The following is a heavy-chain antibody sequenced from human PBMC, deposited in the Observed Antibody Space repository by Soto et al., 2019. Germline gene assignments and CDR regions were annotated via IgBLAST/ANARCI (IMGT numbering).Heavy chain of an antibody. CDR2: VNPNSGGT. Sequence: ASVKVSCKASGYTFTGYYMPWVWPAPGQGLEWMVCVNPNSGGTKYAQKVQGWVTMTRDTSISTAYMELSRLRSDNTAVYYCARDRDTIFGVAPGGMDVWGQGTTVTVSS. CDR1: GYTFTGYY. CDR3: ARDRDTIFGVAPGGMDV. V-gene: IGHV1-2*04. D-gene: IGHD3-3*01. J-gene: IGHJ6*02.